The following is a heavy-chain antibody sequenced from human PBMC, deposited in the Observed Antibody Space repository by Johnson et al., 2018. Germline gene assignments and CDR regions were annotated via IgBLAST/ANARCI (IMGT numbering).Heavy chain of an antibody. CDR3: AKYMVRGVPSYYYGLDV. V-gene: IGHV3-48*01. J-gene: IGHJ6*02. Sequence: VQLVQSGGGLVQPGRSLRLSCAASAFTFSSYNINWVRQAPGKGLEWVSYISTSGSIIYYADSVKGRFSISRDNAKNSLYLQMNSLRVEATAVSSCAKYMVRGVPSYYYGLDVWGQGTTVTVSS. CDR1: AFTFSSYN. CDR2: ISTSGSII. D-gene: IGHD3-10*01.